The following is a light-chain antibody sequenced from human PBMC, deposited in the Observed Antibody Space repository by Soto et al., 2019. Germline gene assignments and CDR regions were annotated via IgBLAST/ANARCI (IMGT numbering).Light chain of an antibody. Sequence: EIVMTQSPATLYASPGERATLSCRASQSVGGNLAWYQQKPGQPPRRLIYAATSRPTCIPARFSGSGSGTEFTLTISSLQSEDFAVYYCQQYNNWPPWTFGQGTKVEIK. CDR3: QQYNNWPPWT. V-gene: IGKV3-15*01. CDR2: AAT. CDR1: QSVGGN. J-gene: IGKJ1*01.